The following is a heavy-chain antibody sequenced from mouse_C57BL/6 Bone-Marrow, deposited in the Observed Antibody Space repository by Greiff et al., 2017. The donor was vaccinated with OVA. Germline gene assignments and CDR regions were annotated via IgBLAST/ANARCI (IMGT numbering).Heavy chain of an antibody. J-gene: IGHJ4*01. Sequence: LVESGAELVRPGASVTLSCKASGYTFTDYEMHWVKQTPVHGLEWIGAIDPETGGTAYNQKFKGKAILTADKSSSTAYMELRSLTSEDSAVYYCTRRYYAMDYWGQGTSVTVSS. V-gene: IGHV1-15*01. CDR1: GYTFTDYE. CDR2: IDPETGGT. CDR3: TRRYYAMDY.